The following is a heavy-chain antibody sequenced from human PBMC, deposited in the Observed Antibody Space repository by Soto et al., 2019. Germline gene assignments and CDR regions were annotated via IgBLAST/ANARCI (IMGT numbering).Heavy chain of an antibody. J-gene: IGHJ4*02. CDR1: GLTLTGHS. V-gene: IGHV3-30-3*01. Sequence: VESGGGVVQPGRSLRLSCTDSGLTLTGHSMHWVRQAPGKGLEWLAGISYDGINESYAESVKGRFTISRDRTDKTVYLEMNGLRLEDTAIYYCPGYPYGGGSDPPHESWGQGTLVTVSS. CDR2: ISYDGINE. CDR3: PGYPYGGGSDPPHES. D-gene: IGHD3-10*01.